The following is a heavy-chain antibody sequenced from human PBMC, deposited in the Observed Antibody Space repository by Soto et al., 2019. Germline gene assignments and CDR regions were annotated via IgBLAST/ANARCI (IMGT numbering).Heavy chain of an antibody. V-gene: IGHV1-3*01. D-gene: IGHD3-3*01. Sequence: EASVKVSCKASGYTFTSYAMHWVRQAPGQRLEWMGWINAGNGNTKYSQKFQGRVTITRDTSASTAYMELSSLRSEDTAVYYCGGSGFGVYDFWSGYTFDPWGQGTLVTVSS. CDR2: INAGNGNT. CDR3: GGSGFGVYDFWSGYTFDP. J-gene: IGHJ5*02. CDR1: GYTFTSYA.